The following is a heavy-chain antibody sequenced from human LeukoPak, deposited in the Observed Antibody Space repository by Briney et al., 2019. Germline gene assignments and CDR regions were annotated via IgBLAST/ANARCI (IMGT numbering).Heavy chain of an antibody. V-gene: IGHV1-2*06. CDR3: ARDSPGNYDILTGYYPYFDY. CDR2: INPNSGGT. Sequence: ASVKVSCKASGYTFTSYGISWVRQAPGQGLEWMGRINPNSGGTNYAQKFQGRVTMTRDTSISTAYMELSRLRSDDTAVYYCARDSPGNYDILTGYYPYFDYWGQGTLVTVSS. J-gene: IGHJ4*02. D-gene: IGHD3-9*01. CDR1: GYTFTSYG.